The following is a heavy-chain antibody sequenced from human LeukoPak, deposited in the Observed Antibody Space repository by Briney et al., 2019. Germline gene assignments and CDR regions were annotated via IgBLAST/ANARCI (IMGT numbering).Heavy chain of an antibody. J-gene: IGHJ4*02. V-gene: IGHV4-34*01. CDR1: GGSFSGYY. CDR2: INHSGSA. CDR3: AREGGPYRPLDY. Sequence: PSETLSLTCAVYGGSFSGYYWNWIRQPPGKGLESIGEINHSGSANYNPSLKSRVTISVDTSKNQFSLYVTSVTAADTAVYYCAREGGPYRPLDYSGQGTLVTVSS.